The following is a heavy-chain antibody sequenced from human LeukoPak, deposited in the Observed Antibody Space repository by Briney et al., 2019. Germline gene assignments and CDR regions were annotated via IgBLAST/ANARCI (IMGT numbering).Heavy chain of an antibody. CDR3: ARGTLLTGYYFDY. Sequence: SETLSLTCAVYGGSFSGYYWSWIRQPPGKGLEWIGEINHSGSTNYNPTLKSRVTISVDTSKNQFSLKLSSVTAADTAVYYCARGTLLTGYYFDYWGQGTLVTVSS. D-gene: IGHD3-9*01. V-gene: IGHV4-34*01. J-gene: IGHJ4*02. CDR2: INHSGST. CDR1: GGSFSGYY.